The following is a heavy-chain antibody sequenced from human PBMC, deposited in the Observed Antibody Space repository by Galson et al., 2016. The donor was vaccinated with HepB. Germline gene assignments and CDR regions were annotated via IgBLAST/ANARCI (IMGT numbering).Heavy chain of an antibody. CDR3: TRHADSGNYYYFYGMDV. V-gene: IGHV3-49*04. Sequence: SLRLSCAASGFTFGDYSMSWVRQAPGKGLEWVGFIRRNAYAGTTEYAATGKGRITISRDDSKSIAYLQMNGLQTEDTAVYYCTRHADSGNYYYFYGMDVWGQGTTVTVAS. CDR2: IRRNAYAGTT. D-gene: IGHD5-12*01. CDR1: GFTFGDYS. J-gene: IGHJ6*02.